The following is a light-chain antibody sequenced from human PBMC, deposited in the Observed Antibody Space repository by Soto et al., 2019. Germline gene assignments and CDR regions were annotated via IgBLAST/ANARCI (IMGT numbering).Light chain of an antibody. CDR2: RNN. Sequence: QPVLTQPPSASGTPGQRVTISCSGSSSNIGNTYVYWYQQLPGTAPKLLIYRNNQRPSGVPDRFSGSKSGTSASLAISGLRSEDEADYYCAAWDDSMSGHVAFGGGTKLTVL. V-gene: IGLV1-47*01. J-gene: IGLJ2*01. CDR3: AAWDDSMSGHVA. CDR1: SSNIGNTY.